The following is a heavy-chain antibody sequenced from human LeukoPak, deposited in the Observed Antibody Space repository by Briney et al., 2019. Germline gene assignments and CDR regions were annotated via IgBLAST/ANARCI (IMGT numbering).Heavy chain of an antibody. D-gene: IGHD5-12*01. Sequence: SETLSLTCTVSGGSISSYYWSWIRQPPGKGLEWIGYIYYSGSTNYNPSLKSRVTISVDTSKNQFSLKLSSVTAADTAVYYCVRDIVATITGGVGAFDIWGQGTMVTVSS. CDR2: IYYSGST. J-gene: IGHJ3*02. CDR1: GGSISSYY. V-gene: IGHV4-59*01. CDR3: VRDIVATITGGVGAFDI.